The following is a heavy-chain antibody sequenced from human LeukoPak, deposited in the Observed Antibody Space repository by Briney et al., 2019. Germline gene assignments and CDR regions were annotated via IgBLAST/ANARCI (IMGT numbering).Heavy chain of an antibody. CDR2: IYSGGST. V-gene: IGHV3-53*01. CDR1: GFTFSSYA. Sequence: GRSLRLSCAASGFTFSSYAMHWVRQAPGKGLEWVSVIYSGGSTYYADSVKGRFTISRDNSKNTLYLQMNSLRAEDTAVYYCARSYCSGGSCYLDAFDIWGQGTMVTVSS. D-gene: IGHD2-15*01. CDR3: ARSYCSGGSCYLDAFDI. J-gene: IGHJ3*02.